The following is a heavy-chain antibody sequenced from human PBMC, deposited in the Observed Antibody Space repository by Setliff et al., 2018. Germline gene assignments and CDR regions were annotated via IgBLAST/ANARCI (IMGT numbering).Heavy chain of an antibody. D-gene: IGHD6-13*01. V-gene: IGHV4-4*07. CDR2: IYTSGST. J-gene: IGHJ6*03. Sequence: SETLSLTCTVSGGSISSYYWSWIRQPAGKGLEWIGRIYTSGSTNYNPSLKSRVTMSVDTSKDQFSLKLSSVTAADTAVYYCARAGGGSSFTAYYYYYMDVWGKGTTVTAP. CDR3: ARAGGGSSFTAYYYYYMDV. CDR1: GGSISSYY.